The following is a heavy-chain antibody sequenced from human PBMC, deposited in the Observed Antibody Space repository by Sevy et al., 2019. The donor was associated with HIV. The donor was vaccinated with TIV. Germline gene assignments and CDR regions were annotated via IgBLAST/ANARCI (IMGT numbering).Heavy chain of an antibody. D-gene: IGHD3-3*01. CDR1: GGSISSGGYY. V-gene: IGHV4-31*03. Sequence: SETLSLTCTVSGGSISSGGYYWTWIRQHPGKGLEWIGYIYYSGTTYYNPSLKSRVTISVDTSTNQFSLKLSSLTAAETAVYYCARWHDFWSGYYTGYYYGMDVWGQGTTVTVSS. J-gene: IGHJ6*02. CDR2: IYYSGTT. CDR3: ARWHDFWSGYYTGYYYGMDV.